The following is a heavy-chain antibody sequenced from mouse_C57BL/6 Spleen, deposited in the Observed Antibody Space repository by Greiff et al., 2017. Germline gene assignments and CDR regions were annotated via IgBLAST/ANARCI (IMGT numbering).Heavy chain of an antibody. D-gene: IGHD2-4*01. CDR2: IRNKANNHAT. J-gene: IGHJ2*01. Sequence: EVKLVESGGGLVQPGGSMKLSCAASGFTFSDAWMDWVRQSPEKGLEWVAEIRNKANNHATYYAESVKGRFTISRDDSKSSVYLQMNSLRAEDTGIDYCTRRAIYYDYYYFDYWGQGTTLTVSS. CDR1: GFTFSDAW. V-gene: IGHV6-6*01. CDR3: TRRAIYYDYYYFDY.